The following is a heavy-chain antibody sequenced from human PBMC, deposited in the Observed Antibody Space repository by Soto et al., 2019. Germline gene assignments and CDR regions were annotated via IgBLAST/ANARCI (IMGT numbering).Heavy chain of an antibody. CDR3: ARDKITGLFDY. V-gene: IGHV4-34*01. CDR1: GGSFSGYS. Sequence: SETLSLTCAVYGGSFSGYSWAWIRQPPGTGLEWIGEINHSGSTNYNPSLKSRVTISVDTSKNQFSLKLTSVTAADTAVYYCARDKITGLFDYWGQGTLVTVSS. J-gene: IGHJ4*02. D-gene: IGHD2-8*02. CDR2: INHSGST.